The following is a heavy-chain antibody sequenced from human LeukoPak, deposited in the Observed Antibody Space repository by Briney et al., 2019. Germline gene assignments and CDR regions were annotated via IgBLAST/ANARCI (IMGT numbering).Heavy chain of an antibody. CDR1: GFTFSDYY. J-gene: IGHJ4*02. CDR2: ISASGTSI. D-gene: IGHD2-21*01. Sequence: GGSLRLSCAASGFTFSDYYMTWIRQAPGKGLEWVSGISASGTSIYYADSVKGRFTISRDNARNSLFLQMNSLRAEDTAVYYCARDQSYYGVWGQGTLVTVSS. CDR3: ARDQSYYGV. V-gene: IGHV3-11*01.